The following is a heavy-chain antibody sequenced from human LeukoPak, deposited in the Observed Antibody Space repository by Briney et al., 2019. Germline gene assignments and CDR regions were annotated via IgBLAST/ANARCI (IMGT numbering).Heavy chain of an antibody. CDR2: ISGGGERT. CDR1: GIVFSNTA. V-gene: IGHV3-23*01. J-gene: IGHJ5*02. D-gene: IGHD6-19*01. Sequence: GGSLRLSCAASGIVFSNTAMNWARQSPGRGLEWISAISGGGERTFYADSVKGRFTISRDNSKNMVYLQMNSLRADDTAIYYCGKDGGQYSSGPEFDPRGQGALVTVSS. CDR3: GKDGGQYSSGPEFDP.